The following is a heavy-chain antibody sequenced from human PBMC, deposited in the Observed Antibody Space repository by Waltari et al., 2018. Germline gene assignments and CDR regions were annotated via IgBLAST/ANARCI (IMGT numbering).Heavy chain of an antibody. J-gene: IGHJ4*02. CDR2: IYSTGDT. Sequence: QVQLQESGPRLVRPSQTLSLTCTVSGDSIASGRHYWSWIRQHPGRGLGGIGYIYSTGDTYYNPSLKSQVSISVDTSKNEFYLKLNSVTAADTGMYYCAILYGTNYFDSWGQGALVTVSS. V-gene: IGHV4-31*01. CDR3: AILYGTNYFDS. D-gene: IGHD3-10*01. CDR1: GDSIASGRHY.